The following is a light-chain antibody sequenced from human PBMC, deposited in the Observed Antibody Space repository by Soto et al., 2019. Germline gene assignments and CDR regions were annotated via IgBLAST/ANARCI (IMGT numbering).Light chain of an antibody. CDR3: QQYSSYPWT. Sequence: DIQMTQSPSTLSASVGDRVTITCRASQSISKWLAWDQQKPGKAPDLLIYDASSLEGGVPSRFSGSGYGTEFTLTISSLLPNDFANYYCQQYSSYPWTFGQGTKVEIK. CDR1: QSISKW. J-gene: IGKJ1*01. CDR2: DAS. V-gene: IGKV1-5*01.